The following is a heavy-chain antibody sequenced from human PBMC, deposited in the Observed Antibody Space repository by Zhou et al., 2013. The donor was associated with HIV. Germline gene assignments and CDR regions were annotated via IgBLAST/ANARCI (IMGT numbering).Heavy chain of an antibody. D-gene: IGHD3-10*01. CDR1: GDRFGTYA. CDR3: AYYYGSGSQKAYYYYGMDV. CDR2: IIPIFGTA. V-gene: IGHV1-69*13. Sequence: QVQLEQSGAEVKKPGSSVRVSCRASGDRFGTYAMNWVRQAPGQGLEWMGRIIPIFGTANYAQKFQGRVTITADESTSTAYMELSSLRSEDTAVYYCAYYYGSGSQKAYYYYGMDVWGQGTTVTVSS. J-gene: IGHJ6*02.